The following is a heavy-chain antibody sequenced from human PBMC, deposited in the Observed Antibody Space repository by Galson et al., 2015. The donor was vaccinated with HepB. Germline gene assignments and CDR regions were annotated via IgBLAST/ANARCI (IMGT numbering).Heavy chain of an antibody. CDR3: ARAKPFIQGRGHYFDY. J-gene: IGHJ4*02. Sequence: WIGEINHSGSTNYNPSLKSRVTISVDTSKNQFSLKLSSVTAADTAVYYCARAKPFIQGRGHYFDYWGQGTLVTVSS. CDR2: INHSGST. V-gene: IGHV4-34*01. D-gene: IGHD3-10*01.